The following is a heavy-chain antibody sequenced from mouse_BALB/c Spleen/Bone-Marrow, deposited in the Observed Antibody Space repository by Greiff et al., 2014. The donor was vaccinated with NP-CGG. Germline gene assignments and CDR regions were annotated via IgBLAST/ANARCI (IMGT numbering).Heavy chain of an antibody. Sequence: EVQRVESGGGLVKPGGSLKLSCAASGFAFSSYDMSWVRQTPEKRLEWVASISHGGGTTYYSDTVKGRFTISRDNAKNTLYLQTSSLKSEDTAIYYCTRHGGYYRYYYAMDYWGQGTSVTVSS. CDR3: TRHGGYYRYYYAMDY. CDR2: ISHGGGTT. CDR1: GFAFSSYD. J-gene: IGHJ4*01. D-gene: IGHD2-3*01. V-gene: IGHV5-12-1*01.